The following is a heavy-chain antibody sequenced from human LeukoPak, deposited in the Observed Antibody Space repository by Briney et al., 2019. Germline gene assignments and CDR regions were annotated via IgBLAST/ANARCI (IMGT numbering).Heavy chain of an antibody. Sequence: TSVKVSCKASGYTFTGYYMHWVRQAPGQGLEWMGWINPNSGGTNYAQKFQGRVTMTRDTSISTAYMELSRLRSDDTAVYYCARVGHLVSYDAFDIWGQGTMVTVSS. V-gene: IGHV1-2*02. J-gene: IGHJ3*02. CDR2: INPNSGGT. D-gene: IGHD1-26*01. CDR3: ARVGHLVSYDAFDI. CDR1: GYTFTGYY.